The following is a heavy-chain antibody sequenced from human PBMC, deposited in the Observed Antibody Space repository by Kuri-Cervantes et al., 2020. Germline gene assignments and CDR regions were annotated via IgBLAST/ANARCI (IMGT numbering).Heavy chain of an antibody. CDR1: GYTFTSYY. V-gene: IGHV1-46*01. Sequence: ASVKVSCKASGYTFTSYYMHWVRQAPGQGLEWMGIINPSGGSTSYAQKFQGRVTMTRDTSTSTAYMELRSLRSDDTAVYYCARGEIDYLFDYWGQGTLVTVSS. CDR2: INPSGGST. J-gene: IGHJ4*02. D-gene: IGHD4/OR15-4a*01. CDR3: ARGEIDYLFDY.